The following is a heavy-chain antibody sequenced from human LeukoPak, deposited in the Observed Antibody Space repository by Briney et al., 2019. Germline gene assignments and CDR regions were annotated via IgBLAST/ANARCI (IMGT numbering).Heavy chain of an antibody. CDR3: ARLQSITGIGS. J-gene: IGHJ4*02. V-gene: IGHV4-34*01. Sequence: SETLSLTCAVYGGSFSGYYWSWIRQPPGKGLEWIGSIYYSGSTYYNPSLKSRVTISVDTSKNQFSLKLSSVTAADTAVYYCARLQSITGIGSWGQGTLVTVSS. CDR1: GGSFSGYY. CDR2: IYYSGST. D-gene: IGHD3-22*01.